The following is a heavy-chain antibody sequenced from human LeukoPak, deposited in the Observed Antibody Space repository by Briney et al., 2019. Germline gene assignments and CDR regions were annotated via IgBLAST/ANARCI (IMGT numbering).Heavy chain of an antibody. CDR2: IFYSGST. Sequence: SETLSLTCTVSGGSVSSGSYYWSWIRQPPGRGLEWVGYIFYSGSTNYNPSLKSRVTISVDTTKNQFSLKPSSVTAADTAVYYCARVPLGITHFDYWGQGTLVTVSS. CDR3: ARVPLGITHFDY. D-gene: IGHD7-27*01. V-gene: IGHV4-61*01. J-gene: IGHJ4*02. CDR1: GGSVSSGSYY.